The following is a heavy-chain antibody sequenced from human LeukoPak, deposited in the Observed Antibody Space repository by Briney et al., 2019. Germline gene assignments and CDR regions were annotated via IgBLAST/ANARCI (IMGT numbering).Heavy chain of an antibody. CDR1: GYTFTSYA. D-gene: IGHD3-16*01. Sequence: GASVKVSCKASGYTFTSYAMHWVRQAPGQRLEWMGWINAGNGSTKYSQEFQGRVTITRDTSASTAYMELSSLRSEDTAVYYCATDGDYVWGSYDYWGQGTLVTVSS. CDR2: INAGNGST. J-gene: IGHJ4*02. V-gene: IGHV1-3*03. CDR3: ATDGDYVWGSYDY.